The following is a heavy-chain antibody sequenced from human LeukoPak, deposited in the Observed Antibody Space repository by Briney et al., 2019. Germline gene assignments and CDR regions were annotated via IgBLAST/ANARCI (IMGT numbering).Heavy chain of an antibody. CDR1: GGSISNYY. Sequence: SETLSLTCSVSGGSISNYYWSWIRQPPGKGLKWIGHIYHTGITNYNPSLKSRVTISVDTSKNQFSLKLNSVTAADTAVYYCARIGLGDYFDYWGQGTLVTASS. J-gene: IGHJ4*02. CDR3: ARIGLGDYFDY. CDR2: IYHTGIT. V-gene: IGHV4-59*01.